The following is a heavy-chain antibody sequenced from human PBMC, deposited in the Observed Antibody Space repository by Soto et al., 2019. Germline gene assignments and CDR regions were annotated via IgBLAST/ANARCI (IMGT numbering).Heavy chain of an antibody. J-gene: IGHJ6*03. CDR2: IYPGDSDT. V-gene: IGHV5-51*01. Sequence: GESLKISCKGSGYSFTSYWIGWVRQMPGKGLEWMGIIYPGDSDTRYSPSFQGQVTISADKSISTAYLQWSSLKASDTAMYYCARHEGPNDYSNYEVRSYSYYMDVWGKGTTVTVSS. CDR3: ARHEGPNDYSNYEVRSYSYYMDV. CDR1: GYSFTSYW. D-gene: IGHD4-4*01.